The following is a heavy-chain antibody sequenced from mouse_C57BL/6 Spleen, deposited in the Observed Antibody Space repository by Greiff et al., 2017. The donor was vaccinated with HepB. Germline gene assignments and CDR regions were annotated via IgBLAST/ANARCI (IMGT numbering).Heavy chain of an antibody. D-gene: IGHD2-4*01. Sequence: VQLQQSGAELARPGASVKMSCKASGYTFTSYTMHWVKQRPGQGLEWIGYINPSSGNTKYNQKFKDKATLTADKSSSTAYMQLSSLTSEDSAVYYCARGGIYYDYDWFAYWGQGTLVTVSA. J-gene: IGHJ3*01. V-gene: IGHV1-4*01. CDR1: GYTFTSYT. CDR2: INPSSGNT. CDR3: ARGGIYYDYDWFAY.